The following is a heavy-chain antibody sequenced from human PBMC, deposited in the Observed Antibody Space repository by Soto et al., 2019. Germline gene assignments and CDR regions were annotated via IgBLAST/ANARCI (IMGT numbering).Heavy chain of an antibody. J-gene: IGHJ4*02. V-gene: IGHV1-8*02. CDR1: GYTFTSYN. D-gene: IGHD5-18*01. CDR2: MNPNSGTT. CDR3: VRYGVAATY. Sequence: ASVKVSCKASGYTFTSYNINWVRQVAGQGLEWMRYMNPNSGTTGYAQKFQDRITLTRDTSTTTAYMELNSLTSDDTAMYFCVRYGVAATYWGQGTQVTVSS.